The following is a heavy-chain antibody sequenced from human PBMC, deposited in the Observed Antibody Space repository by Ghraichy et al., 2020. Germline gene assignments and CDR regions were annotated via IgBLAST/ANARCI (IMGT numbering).Heavy chain of an antibody. Sequence: GGSLRLSCVASGNTFSSYWMNWVRQAPGKGLEWVANIKQDGNEKYYVDSVKGRFTISRDNAKNSLYLQMDSLRAEDTAVYYCAKNSRRYILTANDAFDIWGQGTMVTVSS. CDR2: IKQDGNEK. CDR3: AKNSRRYILTANDAFDI. V-gene: IGHV3-7*02. CDR1: GNTFSSYW. D-gene: IGHD3-9*01. J-gene: IGHJ3*02.